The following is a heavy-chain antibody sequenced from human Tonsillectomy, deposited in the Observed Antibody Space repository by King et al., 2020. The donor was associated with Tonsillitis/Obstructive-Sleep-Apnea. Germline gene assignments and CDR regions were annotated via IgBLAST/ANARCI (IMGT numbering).Heavy chain of an antibody. Sequence: QLVQSGAEVKKPGASVNVSCKASGYTFTGYYMHWVRQAPGQGLEWMGRINPNSGVTNYAQKFQGRVTMTRDTSISTAYMELSRLRSDDTAVYYCARDYGGPPYYYMDVWGKGTTVTVSS. CDR1: GYTFTGYY. J-gene: IGHJ6*03. V-gene: IGHV1-2*06. D-gene: IGHD3-16*01. CDR2: INPNSGVT. CDR3: ARDYGGPPYYYMDV.